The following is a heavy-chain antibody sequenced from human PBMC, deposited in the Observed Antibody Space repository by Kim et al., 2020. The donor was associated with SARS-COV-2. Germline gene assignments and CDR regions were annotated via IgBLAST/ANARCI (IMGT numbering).Heavy chain of an antibody. Sequence: GGSLRLSCAASRFTFSNYDMHWVRQVRQAPGKGLEWVALISYDGSKTYYADYVKGRFTVSRDNSKNTLYLEMNSLRPEDTAVYYCAKDLRGSLSSEYFQ. CDR2: ISYDGSKT. CDR3: AKDLRGSLSSEYFQ. CDR1: RFTFSNYD. J-gene: IGHJ1*01. D-gene: IGHD3-16*01. V-gene: IGHV3-30*18.